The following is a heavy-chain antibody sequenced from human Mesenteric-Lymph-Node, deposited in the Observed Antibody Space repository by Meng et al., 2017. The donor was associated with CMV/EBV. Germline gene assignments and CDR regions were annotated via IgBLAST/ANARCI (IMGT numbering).Heavy chain of an antibody. V-gene: IGHV4-34*01. J-gene: IGHJ2*01. CDR1: GGSFSNCY. CDR3: ASHIAAAGSYWYFDL. CDR2: INHSGST. D-gene: IGHD6-13*01. Sequence: VYGGSFSNCYWSWIRQPPGKGLEWIGEINHSGSTNYNPSLKSRVTISVDTSKNQFSLKLNSVTAADTAVYYCASHIAAAGSYWYFDLWTRGTLVTVSS.